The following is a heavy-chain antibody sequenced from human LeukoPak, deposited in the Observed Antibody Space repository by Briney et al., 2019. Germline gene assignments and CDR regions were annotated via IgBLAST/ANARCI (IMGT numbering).Heavy chain of an antibody. Sequence: PGRSLILSCAAAGFTFSSYAMHWLRQAPGKGLEWVAVISYDGSNKYYADSGKGRFTISRDNSKNALYLQMNSLRAEDRAVYYCGRDSRIAARPSGDYWGQGTLVTVSS. CDR3: GRDSRIAARPSGDY. J-gene: IGHJ4*02. V-gene: IGHV3-30-3*01. CDR2: ISYDGSNK. CDR1: GFTFSSYA. D-gene: IGHD6-6*01.